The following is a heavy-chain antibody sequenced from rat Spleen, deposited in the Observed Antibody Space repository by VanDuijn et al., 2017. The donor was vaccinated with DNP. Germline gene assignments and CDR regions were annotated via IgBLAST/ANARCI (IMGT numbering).Heavy chain of an antibody. V-gene: IGHV3-3*01. D-gene: IGHD1-1*01. CDR1: GYSITTNFR. Sequence: EVQLQESGPGLVKPSQSLSLTCSVTGYSITTNFRWSWIRKFPGNKLEWMGYIDSAGNTNYNPSLKSRISITRDTSKNQFFLQVNSVTTDDSATFYCARLRLEWEVRAMDAWGQGTSVTVSS. J-gene: IGHJ4*01. CDR2: IDSAGNT. CDR3: ARLRLEWEVRAMDA.